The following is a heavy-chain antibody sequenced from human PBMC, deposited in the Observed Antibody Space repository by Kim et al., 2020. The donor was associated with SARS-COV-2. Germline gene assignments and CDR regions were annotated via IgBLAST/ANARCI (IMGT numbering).Heavy chain of an antibody. J-gene: IGHJ4*02. CDR3: ARLGGITMIVVERYFDY. CDR2: IIPIFGTA. CDR1: GGTFSSYA. V-gene: IGHV1-69*13. D-gene: IGHD3-22*01. Sequence: SVKVSCKASGGTFSSYAINWVRQAPGQGLEWMGGIIPIFGTANYAQKFQGRVTITADESTSTAYMELSSLRSEDTAVYYCARLGGITMIVVERYFDYWGQETLVTVSS.